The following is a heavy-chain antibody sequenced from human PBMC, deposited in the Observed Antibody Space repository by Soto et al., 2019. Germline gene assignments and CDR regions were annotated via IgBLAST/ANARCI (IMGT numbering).Heavy chain of an antibody. CDR1: GFTISGCS. CDR3: AREGQADNYYYYGMDV. J-gene: IGHJ6*02. CDR2: ITSRSSNT. Sequence: GGSLRLSCEASGFTISGCSMNWVRQAPGKGLEWLAYITSRSSNTDYADSVKGRFTISRDNAENSVYLQMNSLRAEDTAVYYCAREGQADNYYYYGMDVWGQGTTVTVSS. V-gene: IGHV3-48*01. D-gene: IGHD2-15*01.